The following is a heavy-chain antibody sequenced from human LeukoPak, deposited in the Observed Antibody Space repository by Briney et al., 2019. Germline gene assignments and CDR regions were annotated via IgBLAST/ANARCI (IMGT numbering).Heavy chain of an antibody. CDR3: VRDHYYHSSGYTFRP. V-gene: IGHV4-59*01. J-gene: IGHJ1*01. CDR1: GGSISNYY. CDR2: VYYSGST. Sequence: SETLSLTCTVSGGSISNYYWSWIRQPPGKGLEWIGYVYYSGSTSYNPSLKSRVTMSVDTSKNQFSLKLSSVTAADTAVYYCVRDHYYHSSGYTFRPWGPGTLVTVSP. D-gene: IGHD3-22*01.